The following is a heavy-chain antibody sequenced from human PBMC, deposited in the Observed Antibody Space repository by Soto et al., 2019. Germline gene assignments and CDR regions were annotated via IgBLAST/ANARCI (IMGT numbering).Heavy chain of an antibody. CDR2: IYYSGST. V-gene: IGHV4-59*01. J-gene: IGHJ4*02. D-gene: IGHD2-15*01. CDR1: GGSISSYY. CDR3: ARARVDYFDY. Sequence: SETLSLTCTVSGGSISSYYWSWIRQPPGKGLEWIGYIYYSGSTNYNPSLKSRVTISVDTSKNQFSLKLSSVTAADTAVYYCARARVDYFDYWGQGTLVTVSS.